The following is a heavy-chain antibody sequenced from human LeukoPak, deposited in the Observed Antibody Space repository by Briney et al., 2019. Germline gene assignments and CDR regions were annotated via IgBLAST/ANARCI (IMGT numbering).Heavy chain of an antibody. CDR1: GFTFSNYG. CDR3: AKDRGKWTFDI. Sequence: GGSLRLSCVASGFTFSNYGMHWVRQAPGKGLEWVAVIWYDGSNKYYGDSVKDRFSISRDNSKNTMYLQMDSLRAEDTAVYYCAKDRGKWTFDIWGQGTMVTVSS. V-gene: IGHV3-33*06. CDR2: IWYDGSNK. D-gene: IGHD3-10*01. J-gene: IGHJ3*02.